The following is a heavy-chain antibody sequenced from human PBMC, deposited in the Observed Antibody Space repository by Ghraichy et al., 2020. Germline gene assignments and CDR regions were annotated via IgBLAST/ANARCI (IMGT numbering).Heavy chain of an antibody. CDR2: IYPGDSDT. V-gene: IGHV5-51*01. CDR3: ARPIAAAGSFFDI. CDR1: GYSFTSYW. D-gene: IGHD6-13*01. Sequence: GESLNISCKGSGYSFTSYWIGWVRQMPGKGLEWMGIIYPGDSDTRYSPSFQGQVTISADKSISTAYLQWSSLKASDTAMYYCARPIAAAGSFFDIWGQGTMVTVSS. J-gene: IGHJ3*02.